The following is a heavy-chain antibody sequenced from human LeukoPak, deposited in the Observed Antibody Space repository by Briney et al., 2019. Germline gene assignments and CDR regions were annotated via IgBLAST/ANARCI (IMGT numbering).Heavy chain of an antibody. CDR1: GFTFSSYA. J-gene: IGHJ4*02. Sequence: PRRSLRLSCAASGFTFSSYAMHWVRQAPGKGLEWVAVISYDGSNKYYADSVKGRFTISRDNSKNTLYLQMNSLRAEDTAVYYCARDPGAYFDYWGQGTLVTVSS. D-gene: IGHD1-1*01. V-gene: IGHV3-30-3*01. CDR2: ISYDGSNK. CDR3: ARDPGAYFDY.